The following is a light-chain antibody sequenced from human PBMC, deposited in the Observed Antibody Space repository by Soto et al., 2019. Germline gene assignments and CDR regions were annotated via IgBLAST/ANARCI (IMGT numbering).Light chain of an antibody. V-gene: IGLV1-44*01. Sequence: QLVLTQPPSASGTPGQRVTISCSGSNSNIGSNTVNWYQHLPGMAPKLLIHSDNQRPSGVPDRFSGSKSGTSASLAISGLQSEDEADYYCAAWDDSLNGYVFGTGTKLTVL. CDR3: AAWDDSLNGYV. CDR1: NSNIGSNT. J-gene: IGLJ1*01. CDR2: SDN.